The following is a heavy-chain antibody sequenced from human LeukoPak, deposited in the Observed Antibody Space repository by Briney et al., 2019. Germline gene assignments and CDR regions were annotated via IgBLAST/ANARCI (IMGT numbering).Heavy chain of an antibody. V-gene: IGHV3-74*01. CDR3: ARDSAVSVLCYDY. CDR2: INTDGGST. CDR1: GFTFSSYW. D-gene: IGHD2-8*01. Sequence: GGSLRLSCAASGFTFSSYWMHWVRQAPGKGLVWVSRINTDGGSTSYADSVKGRFTISRDNAKNTLYLQMNSLRAEDTAVYYCARDSAVSVLCYDYWGQGTLVTVSS. J-gene: IGHJ4*02.